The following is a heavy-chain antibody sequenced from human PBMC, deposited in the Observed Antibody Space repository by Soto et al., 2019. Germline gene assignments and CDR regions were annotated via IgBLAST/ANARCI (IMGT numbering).Heavy chain of an antibody. CDR1: GGSISSYY. J-gene: IGHJ4*02. Sequence: SETLSLTCTVSGGSISSYYWSWIRQPPGKGLEWIGYIYYSGSTNYNPSLKSRVTISVDTSKSQFSLKLNSMTAADTAVYYCARHNYGSGSTYFDYWGQRTPVTVSS. V-gene: IGHV4-59*08. D-gene: IGHD3-10*01. CDR3: ARHNYGSGSTYFDY. CDR2: IYYSGST.